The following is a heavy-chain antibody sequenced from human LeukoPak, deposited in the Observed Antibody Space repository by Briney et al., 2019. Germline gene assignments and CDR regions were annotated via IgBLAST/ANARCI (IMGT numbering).Heavy chain of an antibody. CDR2: FSGSGGST. V-gene: IGHV3-23*01. J-gene: IGHJ4*02. CDR3: AKDYSSGY. CDR1: GFTFSSYA. D-gene: IGHD3-22*01. Sequence: GGSLRLSCAASGFTFSSYAMSWVRQAPGKGLECISGFSGSGGSTYYADSVKGRFTISRDNSKNTLYLQMNSLRAEDTAVYYCAKDYSSGYWGQGTLVTVSS.